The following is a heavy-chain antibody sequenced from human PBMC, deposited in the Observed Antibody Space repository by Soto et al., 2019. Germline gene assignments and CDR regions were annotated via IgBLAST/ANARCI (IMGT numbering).Heavy chain of an antibody. CDR2: ISGSGGST. CDR1: GFTFSSYA. Sequence: PGGSLRLSCASSGFTFSSYAMSLVRQAPGKGLEWVSAISGSGGSTYYADSVKGRFTISRDNSKNTLYLQMNSLRAEDTAVYYCAKDLRVRVTTKDFSYFDYWGQGTLVTVSS. D-gene: IGHD4-17*01. J-gene: IGHJ4*02. V-gene: IGHV3-23*01. CDR3: AKDLRVRVTTKDFSYFDY.